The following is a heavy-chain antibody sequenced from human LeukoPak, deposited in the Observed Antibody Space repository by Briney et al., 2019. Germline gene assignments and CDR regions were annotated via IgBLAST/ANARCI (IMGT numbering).Heavy chain of an antibody. CDR2: ISSNGGST. J-gene: IGHJ4*02. V-gene: IGHV3-64*01. D-gene: IGHD3-16*01. CDR3: ARGGGGYYDYVWGSYSPPYFDY. CDR1: GFTFSSYA. Sequence: PGGSLRLSCAASGFTFSSYAMHWVRQAPGKGLEYVSAISSNGGSTYYANSVKGRFTISRDNSKNTLYLQMGSLRAEDMAVYYCARGGGGYYDYVWGSYSPPYFDYWGQGTLVTVSS.